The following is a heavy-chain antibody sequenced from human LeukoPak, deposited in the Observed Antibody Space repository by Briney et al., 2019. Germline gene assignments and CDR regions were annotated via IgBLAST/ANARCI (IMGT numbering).Heavy chain of an antibody. J-gene: IGHJ4*02. D-gene: IGHD5-12*01. CDR1: GFTFSSYA. Sequence: GGSLRLSCAASGFTFSSYAMGWVRQAPGKGLEWVSAISGSGGSTYYADSVKGRFTISRDNSKNTLYLQMNSLRAEDTAVYYCAKGRLVATIVQLFDYWGQGTLVTVSS. CDR2: ISGSGGST. V-gene: IGHV3-23*01. CDR3: AKGRLVATIVQLFDY.